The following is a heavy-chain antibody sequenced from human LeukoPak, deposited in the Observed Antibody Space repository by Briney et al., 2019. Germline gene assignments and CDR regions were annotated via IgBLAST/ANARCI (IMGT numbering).Heavy chain of an antibody. J-gene: IGHJ4*02. D-gene: IGHD6-19*01. V-gene: IGHV3-30*04. CDR1: GFTFSNYA. Sequence: GRSLRLSCAASGFTFSNYAMHWVRQAPGKGLEWVSVISHGGDNEYYADSVKGRFTISRDNSKNTLYLQMNSLRAEDTALYYCARDNSGRNYFEYWGQGTLVTVSS. CDR3: ARDNSGRNYFEY. CDR2: ISHGGDNE.